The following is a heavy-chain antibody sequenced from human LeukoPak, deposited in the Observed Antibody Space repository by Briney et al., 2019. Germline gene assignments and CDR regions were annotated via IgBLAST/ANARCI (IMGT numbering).Heavy chain of an antibody. J-gene: IGHJ5*02. D-gene: IGHD2-15*01. Sequence: SVKVSCKASGGTFSSYAISWVRQAPGQGLEWMGRIIPILGIANYAQKFQGRVTITADKSTSTAYMELSSLRSEDTAVYYCARDSPPKEYCSGGSCYSLGWFDPWGQGTLVTVSS. CDR3: ARDSPPKEYCSGGSCYSLGWFDP. CDR2: IIPILGIA. V-gene: IGHV1-69*04. CDR1: GGTFSSYA.